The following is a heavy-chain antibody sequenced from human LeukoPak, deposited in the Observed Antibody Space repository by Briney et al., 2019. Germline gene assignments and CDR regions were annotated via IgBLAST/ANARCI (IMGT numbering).Heavy chain of an antibody. CDR1: GFTFSSYA. Sequence: PGGSLRLSCAASGFTFSSYAMSWVRQAPGQGLDWVSVIYSDDSTYYADSVKGRFTISRDNSKNTLNLQMNSLRAEDTAVYYCASRPRDAAALDYWGQGTLVTVSS. CDR2: IYSDDST. D-gene: IGHD6-13*01. CDR3: ASRPRDAAALDY. V-gene: IGHV3-53*01. J-gene: IGHJ4*02.